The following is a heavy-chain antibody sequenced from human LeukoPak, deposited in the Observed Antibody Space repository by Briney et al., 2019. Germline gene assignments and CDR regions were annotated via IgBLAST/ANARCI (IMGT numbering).Heavy chain of an antibody. J-gene: IGHJ4*02. CDR2: INPSGGST. Sequence: ASVKVSCKASGCTFTSYYMHWVRQAPGQGPEWMGIINPSGGSTTYAQKFQGRVTMTRDTSTSTIYMELSSLRSEDTAVYYCARGVAVTGRSSLGYWGQGTLVTVSS. CDR1: GCTFTSYY. V-gene: IGHV1-46*01. D-gene: IGHD6-19*01. CDR3: ARGVAVTGRSSLGY.